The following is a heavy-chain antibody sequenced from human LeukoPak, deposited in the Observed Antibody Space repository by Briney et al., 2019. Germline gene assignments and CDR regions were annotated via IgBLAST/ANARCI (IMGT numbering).Heavy chain of an antibody. J-gene: IGHJ4*02. D-gene: IGHD5-18*01. CDR2: IRSKTHNYAT. CDR3: ARGSFGSIDY. V-gene: IGHV3-73*01. CDR1: GFTFSGST. Sequence: GGSLKLSCAASGFTFSGSTMHWVRQASGKGLEWVGRIRSKTHNYATAFAESVKGRFTISRDDSKNTAYLQMNSLKTEDTAVYFCARGSFGSIDYWGQGTLATVSS.